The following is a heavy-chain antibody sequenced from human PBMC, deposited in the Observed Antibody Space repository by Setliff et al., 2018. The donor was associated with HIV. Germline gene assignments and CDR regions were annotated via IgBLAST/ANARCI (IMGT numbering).Heavy chain of an antibody. D-gene: IGHD4-4*01. CDR1: GLTVSRNY. V-gene: IGHV3-30*03. CDR3: ARDPTIPSPDYFDH. Sequence: TGGSLRLSCAASGLTVSRNYMTWVRQAPGKGLEWVAVTSFDEGIKYYRDSVKGRFTISRDNSKNTVYLQMNSLKTEDTAIYYCARDPTIPSPDYFDHWGQGTLVTVSS. CDR2: TSFDEGIK. J-gene: IGHJ4*02.